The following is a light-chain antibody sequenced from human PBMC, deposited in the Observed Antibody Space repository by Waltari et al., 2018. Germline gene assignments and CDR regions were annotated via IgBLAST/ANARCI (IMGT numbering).Light chain of an antibody. Sequence: EIVLTQSPATLSLSPGERATLSCRASQSVGSHLVWDHQRPGQAPRLLIYDSTNRPTGIAARFSGSGSGTDFSLSISSLEPEDFGVYYCQQRSNWPIVFGQGTRLEIK. CDR3: QQRSNWPIV. CDR2: DST. J-gene: IGKJ5*01. V-gene: IGKV3-11*01. CDR1: QSVGSH.